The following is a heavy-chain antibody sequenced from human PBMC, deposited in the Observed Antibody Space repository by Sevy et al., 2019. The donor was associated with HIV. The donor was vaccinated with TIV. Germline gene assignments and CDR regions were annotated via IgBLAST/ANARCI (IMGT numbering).Heavy chain of an antibody. CDR2: ISYDGSNK. J-gene: IGHJ5*02. CDR1: GFTFSSYG. V-gene: IGHV3-30*18. D-gene: IGHD2-15*01. CDR3: AKDLSSYSNWFDP. Sequence: GGSLRLSCAASGFTFSSYGMHWVRQAPGKGLEWVAVISYDGSNKYYADSVKGRFTISRDNSKNTLYLQMNSLRAEDTALYYCAKDLSSYSNWFDPWGQGTLVTVSS.